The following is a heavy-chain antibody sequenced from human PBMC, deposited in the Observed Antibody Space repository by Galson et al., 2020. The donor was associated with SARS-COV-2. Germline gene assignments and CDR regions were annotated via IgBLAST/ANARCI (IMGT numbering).Heavy chain of an antibody. J-gene: IGHJ6*02. CDR3: ARDYFAMASFYGMDV. D-gene: IGHD2-2*01. Sequence: SETLSLTCTVSGGSISSSSYYWGWIRQPPGKGLEWIGSIYYSGSTYYNPSLKSRVTISVDTSKNQFSLKLSSVTSADTAVYYCARDYFAMASFYGMDVWGQGTTVTVSS. V-gene: IGHV4-39*07. CDR2: IYYSGST. CDR1: GGSISSSSYY.